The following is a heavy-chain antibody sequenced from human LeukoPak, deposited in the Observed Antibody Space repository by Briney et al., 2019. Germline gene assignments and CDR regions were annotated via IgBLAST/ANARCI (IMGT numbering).Heavy chain of an antibody. CDR2: IRYDGSNK. D-gene: IGHD3-3*01. V-gene: IGHV3-30*02. J-gene: IGHJ3*02. CDR3: ARDQYYDFWSGYYTGPDAFDI. Sequence: GGSLRLSCAASGFTFSSYGMHWVRQAPGKGLEWVAFIRYDGSNKYYADSVKGRFTISRDNSKNTLYLQMNSLRAEDTAVYYCARDQYYDFWSGYYTGPDAFDIWGQGTMVTVFS. CDR1: GFTFSSYG.